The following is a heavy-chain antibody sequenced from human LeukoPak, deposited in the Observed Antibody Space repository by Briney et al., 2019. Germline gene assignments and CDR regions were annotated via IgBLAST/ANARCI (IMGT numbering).Heavy chain of an antibody. CDR1: GYTFTSYG. Sequence: AAVNVSCKASGYTFTSYGVSWVRQAPGQGREWMGWVCVSNGNTNYAQKLQGRVTMTTDTSTSTAYMELRSLRSDDTAVYYCARYPLSYSSNWHYYFDYWGQGTLLTVSS. CDR2: VCVSNGNT. J-gene: IGHJ4*02. CDR3: ARYPLSYSSNWHYYFDY. V-gene: IGHV1-18*01. D-gene: IGHD6-13*01.